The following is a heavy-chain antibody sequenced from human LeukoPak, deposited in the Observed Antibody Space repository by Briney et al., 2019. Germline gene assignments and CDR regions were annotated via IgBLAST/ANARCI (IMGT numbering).Heavy chain of an antibody. CDR3: ERGYCSSTSCYAVDY. V-gene: IGHV1-2*02. D-gene: IGHD2-2*01. CDR2: INPNSGGT. Sequence: ASVKVSCKASGYTFTGYYMHWVRQAPGQGLEWMGWINPNSGGTNYAQKFQGRVTITRDTSSSTAYMELSRLRSDATAVYYCERGYCSSTSCYAVDYWGRGTLVTVSS. CDR1: GYTFTGYY. J-gene: IGHJ4*02.